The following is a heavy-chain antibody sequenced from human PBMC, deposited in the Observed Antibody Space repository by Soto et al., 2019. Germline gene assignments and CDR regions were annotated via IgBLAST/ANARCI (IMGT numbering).Heavy chain of an antibody. J-gene: IGHJ4*02. V-gene: IGHV3-43*01. CDR3: AKDNQSTVNGLPTDY. CDR1: GFTFDDYT. Sequence: GGSLRLSCAASGFTFDDYTMHWVRQAPGKGLEWVSLISWDGGSTYYADSVKGRFTISRDNSKNSLYLQMNSLRTEDTALYYCAKDNQSTVNGLPTDYWGQGTLVTVSS. D-gene: IGHD4-17*01. CDR2: ISWDGGST.